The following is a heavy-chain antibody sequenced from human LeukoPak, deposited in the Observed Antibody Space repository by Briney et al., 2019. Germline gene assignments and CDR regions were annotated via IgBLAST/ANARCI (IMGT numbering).Heavy chain of an antibody. CDR1: GFTFSSYA. J-gene: IGHJ4*02. V-gene: IGHV3-23*01. Sequence: GGSLRLSCAASGFTFSSYAMSWVRQAPGKGLEWVSAISGSGGSTYYADSVKGRFTISRDNSKHTLYLHMNSLRAEDTAVYYCAKDYDSSGYLFDYWGQGTLVTVSS. D-gene: IGHD3-22*01. CDR3: AKDYDSSGYLFDY. CDR2: ISGSGGST.